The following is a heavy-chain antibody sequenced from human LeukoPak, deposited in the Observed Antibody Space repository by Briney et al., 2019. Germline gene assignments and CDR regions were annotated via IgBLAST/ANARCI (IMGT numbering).Heavy chain of an antibody. Sequence: RGSLGLSCAASGFTFSAYWMSWVRQAPGKGLEWVANLKQDGSGKYYVDSVKGRFTISRDNAKNSLFLQMNSLRAEDTAVYYCARGSTLRYWGQGTLVTVSS. CDR3: ARGSTLRY. J-gene: IGHJ4*02. CDR1: GFTFSAYW. V-gene: IGHV3-7*03. CDR2: LKQDGSGK. D-gene: IGHD2-15*01.